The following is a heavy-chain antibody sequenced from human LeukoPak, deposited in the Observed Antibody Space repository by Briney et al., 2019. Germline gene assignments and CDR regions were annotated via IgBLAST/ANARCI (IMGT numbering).Heavy chain of an antibody. CDR3: AKGPHYYYDSSGYWFDY. CDR1: GFTFSSYA. J-gene: IGHJ5*01. D-gene: IGHD3-22*01. V-gene: IGHV3-23*01. Sequence: GGSLRLSCAASGFTFSSYAMSWVRQAPGKGLEWVSGISGSGDNTYYADSVKGRFTISRDNSKNTLYLQMNSLRAEDTAVYYCAKGPHYYYDSSGYWFDYWGQGTLVTVSS. CDR2: ISGSGDNT.